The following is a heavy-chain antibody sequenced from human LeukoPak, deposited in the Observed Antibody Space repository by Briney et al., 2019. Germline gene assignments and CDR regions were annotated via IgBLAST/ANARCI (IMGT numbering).Heavy chain of an antibody. CDR1: GFTFSDYY. CDR2: ISSSSSTI. D-gene: IGHD2-2*02. V-gene: IGHV3-11*04. J-gene: IGHJ3*02. CDR3: ASPLGYCSSTSCYTGDAFDI. Sequence: GGSLRLSCAASGFTFSDYYMSWIRQAPGKGLEWVSYISSSSSTIYYADSVKGRFTISRDNAKNSLYLQMNSLRAEDTAVYYCASPLGYCSSTSCYTGDAFDIWGQGTMVTVSS.